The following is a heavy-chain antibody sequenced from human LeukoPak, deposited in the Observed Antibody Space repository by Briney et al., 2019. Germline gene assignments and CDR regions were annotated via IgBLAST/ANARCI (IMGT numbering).Heavy chain of an antibody. D-gene: IGHD2-15*01. V-gene: IGHV3-30*02. CDR2: IRYDGSNK. CDR3: ARGSLERLGAFDI. J-gene: IGHJ3*02. Sequence: PGGSLRLSCAASGFTFSSYGMHWVRQAPGKGLEWVAFIRYDGSNKYYADSVKGRFTISRDNAKNSLYLQMNSLRAEDTAVYYCARGSLERLGAFDIWGQGTMVTVSS. CDR1: GFTFSSYG.